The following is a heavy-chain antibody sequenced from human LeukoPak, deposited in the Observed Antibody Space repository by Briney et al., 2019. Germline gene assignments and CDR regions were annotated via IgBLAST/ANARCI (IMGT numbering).Heavy chain of an antibody. CDR3: ARDGRDEGYFDY. V-gene: IGHV4-30-2*01. Sequence: SQTLSLTCTVSGGSIRSGGYYWSWIRQPPGKGLEWIGYIYHSGSTYYNPSLKSRVTISVDRSKNQFSLKLSSVTAADTAVYYCARDGRDEGYFDYWGQGTLVTVSS. CDR2: IYHSGST. J-gene: IGHJ4*02. CDR1: GGSIRSGGYY.